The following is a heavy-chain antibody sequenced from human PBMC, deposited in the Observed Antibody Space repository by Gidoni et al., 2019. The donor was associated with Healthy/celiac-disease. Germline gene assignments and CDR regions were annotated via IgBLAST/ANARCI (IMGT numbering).Heavy chain of an antibody. J-gene: IGHJ6*02. CDR2: INHSGST. Sequence: QVQLQQWGAELLKPSETLSLTCAVYGGSFSGYYWSWIRQPPGKGLEWIGEINHSGSTNYNPSLKSRVTISVDTSKNQFSLKLSSVTAADTAVYYCARGRVVWSGYSPDYYYYYGMDVWGQGTTVTVSS. V-gene: IGHV4-34*01. CDR1: GGSFSGYY. D-gene: IGHD3-3*01. CDR3: ARGRVVWSGYSPDYYYYYGMDV.